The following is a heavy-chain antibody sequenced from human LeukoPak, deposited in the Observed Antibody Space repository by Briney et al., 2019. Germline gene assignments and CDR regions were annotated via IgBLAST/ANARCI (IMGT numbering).Heavy chain of an antibody. V-gene: IGHV3-21*01. D-gene: IGHD3/OR15-3a*01. CDR1: GFTFSSYS. J-gene: IGHJ4*02. Sequence: GGSLRLSCAASGFTFSSYSMNWVRQAPGKGLEWVSSISSSSSYIYYADSVKGRFTISRDNAKNSLYLQMNSLRAEDTAVYFCVREGTLDEADKWGQGTLVTVSS. CDR2: ISSSSSYI. CDR3: VREGTLDEADK.